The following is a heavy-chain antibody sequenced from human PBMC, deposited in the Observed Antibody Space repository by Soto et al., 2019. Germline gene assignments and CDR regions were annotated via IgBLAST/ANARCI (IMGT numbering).Heavy chain of an antibody. D-gene: IGHD6-6*01. CDR1: GYTFTGYY. J-gene: IGHJ6*02. CDR3: SRSSIAARRARVDYYYGMDV. V-gene: IGHV1-8*02. Sequence: ASVKVSCKASGYTFTGYYMHWVRQAPGQGLEWMGWMNTNSGNTGYAQKFQGRVTMTRNTSISTAYMELSSLRSEDTAVYYCSRSSIAARRARVDYYYGMDVWGQRTTVTVSS. CDR2: MNTNSGNT.